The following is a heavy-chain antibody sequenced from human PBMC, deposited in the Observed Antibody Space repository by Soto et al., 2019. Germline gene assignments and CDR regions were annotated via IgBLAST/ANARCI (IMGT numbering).Heavy chain of an antibody. Sequence: EVQLVESGGGLVQPGGSLRLSCSASGFTFSSYDMHWFRQGTGKGLEWVSAIGTTGDTYYAGSVKGRFTISRENAKNSLYLQMNSLRAGDTAIYFCARAIGPTLFDYWGQGTLVTVSS. J-gene: IGHJ4*02. D-gene: IGHD3-22*01. CDR1: GFTFSSYD. CDR3: ARAIGPTLFDY. V-gene: IGHV3-13*04. CDR2: IGTTGDT.